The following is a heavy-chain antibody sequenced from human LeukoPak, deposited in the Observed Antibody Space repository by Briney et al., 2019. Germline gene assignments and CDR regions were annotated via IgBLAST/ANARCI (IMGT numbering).Heavy chain of an antibody. J-gene: IGHJ4*02. CDR1: GGSFSGYY. CDR3: ASGPGSSSDY. Sequence: ASETLSLTCAVYGGSFSGYYRSWIRQPPGKGLEWIGEINHSGSTNYNPSLKSRVTISVDTPKNQFSLKLSSVTAADTAVYYCASGPGSSSDYWGQGTLVTVSS. D-gene: IGHD6-6*01. CDR2: INHSGST. V-gene: IGHV4-34*01.